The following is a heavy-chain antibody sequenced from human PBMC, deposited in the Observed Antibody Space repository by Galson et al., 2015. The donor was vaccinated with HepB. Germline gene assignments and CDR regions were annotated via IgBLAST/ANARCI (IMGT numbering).Heavy chain of an antibody. V-gene: IGHV1-18*01. D-gene: IGHD3-22*01. J-gene: IGHJ3*02. CDR1: GYTFTSYG. Sequence: SVKVSCKASGYTFTSYGISWVRQAPGQGLEWMGWISAYNGNTNYAQKLQGRVTMTTDTSTSTAYMELRSLRSDDTAVYYCARAEFFHTMILSGGAFGIWGQGTMVTVSS. CDR3: ARAEFFHTMILSGGAFGI. CDR2: ISAYNGNT.